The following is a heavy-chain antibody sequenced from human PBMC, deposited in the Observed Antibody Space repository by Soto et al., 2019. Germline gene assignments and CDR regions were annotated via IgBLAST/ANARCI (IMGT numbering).Heavy chain of an antibody. V-gene: IGHV3-30*18. CDR2: ISYDGSNK. CDR1: GFTFSSYG. Sequence: GGSLRLSCAASGFTFSSYGVHWVRQAPGKGLEWVAVISYDGSNKYYADSVKGRFTISRDNSKNTLYLQMNSLRAEDTAVYYCAKDRLVDTAMVRNYYGMDVWGQGTTVTVSS. D-gene: IGHD5-18*01. J-gene: IGHJ6*02. CDR3: AKDRLVDTAMVRNYYGMDV.